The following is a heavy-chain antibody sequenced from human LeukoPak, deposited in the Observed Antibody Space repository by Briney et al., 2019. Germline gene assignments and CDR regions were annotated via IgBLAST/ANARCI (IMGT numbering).Heavy chain of an antibody. Sequence: ASVKVSCTASGYTFTSYGISWVRQAPGQGLEWMGWISAYNGNTNYAQKLQGRVTMTTDTSTSTAYMELRSLRSDDTAVYYCARVGEDGDYYYYYMDVWGKGTTVTISS. J-gene: IGHJ6*03. D-gene: IGHD3-16*01. V-gene: IGHV1-18*01. CDR2: ISAYNGNT. CDR3: ARVGEDGDYYYYYMDV. CDR1: GYTFTSYG.